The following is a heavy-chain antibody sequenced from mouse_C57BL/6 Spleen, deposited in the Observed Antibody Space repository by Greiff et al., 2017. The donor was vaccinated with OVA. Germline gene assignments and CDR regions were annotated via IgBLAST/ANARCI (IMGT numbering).Heavy chain of an antibody. V-gene: IGHV1-80*01. CDR1: GYAFSSYW. J-gene: IGHJ1*03. CDR3: ARGKVVASDWYFDV. Sequence: QVQLQQSGAELVKPGASVTISCKASGYAFSSYWMNWVKQRPGKGLEWIGQIYPGDGDTTYNGKFKGKATLTADKSSSTAYMQLSSLTSADSAVYFCARGKVVASDWYFDVWGTGTTVTVSS. CDR2: IYPGDGDT. D-gene: IGHD1-1*01.